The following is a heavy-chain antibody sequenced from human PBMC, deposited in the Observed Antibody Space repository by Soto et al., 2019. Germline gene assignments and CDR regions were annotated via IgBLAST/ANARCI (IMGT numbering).Heavy chain of an antibody. CDR3: SRSLDY. CDR2: INPDGSEK. V-gene: IGHV3-7*01. CDR1: GFTFSSFW. Sequence: XGSLRLSCAASGFTFSSFWMDWVRQAPGKGLEWVANINPDGSEKHYVDSVKGRFTISRDNAKNPLYLQMSSLTAEDSALYYCSRSLDYWGQGTRVTVSS. J-gene: IGHJ4*02.